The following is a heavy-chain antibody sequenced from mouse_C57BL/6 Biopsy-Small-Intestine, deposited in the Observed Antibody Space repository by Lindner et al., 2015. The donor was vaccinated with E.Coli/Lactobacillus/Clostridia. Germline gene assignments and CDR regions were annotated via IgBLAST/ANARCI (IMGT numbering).Heavy chain of an antibody. Sequence: VQLQESGGELVRPGTSLRVSCKASGYAFTNYLIEWLKQRPGQGLEWIGVINPGSGGTNYNERFRAKATLTADKSSSTAYMQLSSLTSEDSAVYFCARSDDGYYFDYWGQGTTLTVSS. D-gene: IGHD2-3*01. V-gene: IGHV1-54*01. CDR3: ARSDDGYYFDY. CDR1: GYAFTNYL. J-gene: IGHJ2*01. CDR2: INPGSGGT.